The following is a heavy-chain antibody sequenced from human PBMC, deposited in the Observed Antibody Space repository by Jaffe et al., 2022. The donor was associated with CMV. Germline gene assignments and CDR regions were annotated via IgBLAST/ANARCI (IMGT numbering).Heavy chain of an antibody. J-gene: IGHJ5*02. CDR1: GFTFSSYE. Sequence: EVQLVESGGGLVQPGGSLRLSCAASGFTFSSYEMNWVRQAPGKGLEWVSYISSSGSTIYYADSVKGRFTISRDNAKNSLYLQMNSLRAEDTAVYYCARDNNQSKYRNSLRPNWFDPWGQGTLVTVSS. CDR3: ARDNNQSKYRNSLRPNWFDP. CDR2: ISSSGSTI. D-gene: IGHD3-16*02. V-gene: IGHV3-48*03.